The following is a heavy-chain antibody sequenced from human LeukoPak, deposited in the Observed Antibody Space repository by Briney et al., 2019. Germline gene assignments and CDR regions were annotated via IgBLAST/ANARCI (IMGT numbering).Heavy chain of an antibody. Sequence: GESLKISCKGSGYSFTSYWIGWVRQMPGKGLEWMGIIYPGDSDTRYSPSFQGQVTISADKSISTAYLQWSSLKASDTAMYYCARLFSYGSVVPRPEIWGQGTMVTVSS. D-gene: IGHD3-10*01. CDR3: ARLFSYGSVVPRPEI. V-gene: IGHV5-51*01. CDR1: GYSFTSYW. J-gene: IGHJ3*02. CDR2: IYPGDSDT.